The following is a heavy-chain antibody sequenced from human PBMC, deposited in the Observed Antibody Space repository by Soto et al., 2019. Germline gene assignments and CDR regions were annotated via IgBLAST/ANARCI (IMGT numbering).Heavy chain of an antibody. Sequence: PSETLSLTCTVSGGSISSYYWSWIRQPPGKGLEWIGYIYYSGSTNYNPSLKSRVTISVDTSKYQFSLKLSSVTAADTAVYYCARERTYYYDSSGYLDAFDIWGQGTMVTVSS. V-gene: IGHV4-59*01. CDR3: ARERTYYYDSSGYLDAFDI. CDR1: GGSISSYY. CDR2: IYYSGST. J-gene: IGHJ3*02. D-gene: IGHD3-22*01.